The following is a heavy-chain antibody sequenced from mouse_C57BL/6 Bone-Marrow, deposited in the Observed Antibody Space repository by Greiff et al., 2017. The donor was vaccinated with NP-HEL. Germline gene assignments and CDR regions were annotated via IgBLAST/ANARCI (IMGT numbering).Heavy chain of an antibody. D-gene: IGHD1-1*01. CDR1: GYTFTEYT. V-gene: IGHV1-62-2*01. CDR2: FYPGSGSI. J-gene: IGHJ3*01. Sequence: QVQLQQSGAELVKPGASVKLSCKASGYTFTEYTIHWVKQRSGQGLEWIGWFYPGSGSIKYNEKFKDKATLTADKSSSTVYMELSRLTSEDSAVYFGARHEGGGPYGSSYEFAYWGQGTLVTVSA. CDR3: ARHEGGGPYGSSYEFAY.